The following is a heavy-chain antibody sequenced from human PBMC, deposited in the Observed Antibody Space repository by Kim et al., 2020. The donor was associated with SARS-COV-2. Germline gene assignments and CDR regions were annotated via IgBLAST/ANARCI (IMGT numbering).Heavy chain of an antibody. CDR3: VRDRMGGALEM. CDR2: ITKSSTTI. CDR1: GFTFSAYD. V-gene: IGHV3-48*02. D-gene: IGHD3-16*01. J-gene: IGHJ3*02. Sequence: GGSLRLSCATSGFTFSAYDMNWVRQAPGKGLEWLSFITKSSTTIYYADSVEGRFTISRDNAKNSLFLQMNSLRDEDTALYYCVRDRMGGALEMWGQGT.